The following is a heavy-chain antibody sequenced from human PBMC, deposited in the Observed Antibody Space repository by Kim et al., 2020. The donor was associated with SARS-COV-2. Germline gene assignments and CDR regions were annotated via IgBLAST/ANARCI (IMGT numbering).Heavy chain of an antibody. D-gene: IGHD6-13*01. V-gene: IGHV3-30*03. CDR3: AAKYSSSWYDEGYFQH. Sequence: SVKGRFTISRENSKNTLYLQMNSLRAEDTAVYYCAAKYSSSWYDEGYFQHWGQSTLVTVSS. J-gene: IGHJ1*01.